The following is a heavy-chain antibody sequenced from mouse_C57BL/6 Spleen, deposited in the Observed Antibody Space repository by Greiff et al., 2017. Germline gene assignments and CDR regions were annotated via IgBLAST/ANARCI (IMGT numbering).Heavy chain of an antibody. V-gene: IGHV1-64*01. CDR3: ARGGYDYDEAWYFDV. Sequence: VQLQQPGAELVKPGASVKLSCKASGYTFTSYWMHWVKQRPGQGLEWIGMIHPNSGSTNYNEKFKSKATLTVDKSSSTAYMQLSSLTSEDSAVYYCARGGYDYDEAWYFDVWGTGTTVTVSS. CDR1: GYTFTSYW. CDR2: IHPNSGST. D-gene: IGHD2-4*01. J-gene: IGHJ1*03.